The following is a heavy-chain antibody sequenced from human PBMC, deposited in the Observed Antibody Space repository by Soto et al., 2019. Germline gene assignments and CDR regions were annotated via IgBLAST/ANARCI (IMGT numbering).Heavy chain of an antibody. J-gene: IGHJ4*02. CDR2: IWYDGSNK. CDR3: ASPAAAADGDY. V-gene: IGHV3-33*01. D-gene: IGHD6-13*01. Sequence: QVQLVESGGGVVQPGRSLRLSCAASGFTFSSYGMHWVRQAPGKGLEWVAVIWYDGSNKYYADSVKGRFTISRDNSKNTLYLQMNSLRAEDTAVYYCASPAAAADGDYWGQGTLVTVSS. CDR1: GFTFSSYG.